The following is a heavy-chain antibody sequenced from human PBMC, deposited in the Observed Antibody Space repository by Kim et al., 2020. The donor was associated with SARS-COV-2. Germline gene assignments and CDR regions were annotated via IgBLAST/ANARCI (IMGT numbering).Heavy chain of an antibody. CDR1: GFTFRSYA. V-gene: IGHV3-23*01. CDR3: AKSYYSGSGTYLPYDD. J-gene: IGHJ4*02. D-gene: IGHD3-10*01. Sequence: GGSLRLSCAASGFTFRSYAMSWVRQASGKGLEWVSGISGCGGDTYYADSVKGRFTLSRDNSKNTLFLQMNSLRDEDTAVYYCAKSYYSGSGTYLPYDDWGQGTLVTVSS. CDR2: ISGCGGDT.